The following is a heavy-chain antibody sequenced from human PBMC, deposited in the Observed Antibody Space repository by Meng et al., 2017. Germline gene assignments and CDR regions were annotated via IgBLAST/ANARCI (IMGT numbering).Heavy chain of an antibody. D-gene: IGHD6-13*01. CDR1: GFTFSSYA. CDR3: ARVRYSSSWCAFDY. V-gene: IGHV3-30*04. Sequence: GESLKISCAASGFTFSSYAMHWVRQAPGKGLEWVAVISYDGSNKYYADSVKGRFTISRDNSKNTLYLQMNSLRAEDTAVYYCARVRYSSSWCAFDYWGQGTLVTVSS. J-gene: IGHJ4*02. CDR2: ISYDGSNK.